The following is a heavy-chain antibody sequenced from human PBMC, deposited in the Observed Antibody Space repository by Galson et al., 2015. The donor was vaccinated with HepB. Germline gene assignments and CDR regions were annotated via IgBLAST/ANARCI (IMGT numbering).Heavy chain of an antibody. J-gene: IGHJ4*02. CDR1: GDSVSSNSAA. CDR3: AMVFYDSSGYYPTFDY. V-gene: IGHV6-1*01. CDR2: TYYRSKWYN. D-gene: IGHD3-22*01. Sequence: CAISGDSVSSNSAAWNWIRQSPSRGLEWLGRTYYRSKWYNDYAVSVKSRITINPDTSKNQFSLQQNSVTPEDTAVYYCAMVFYDSSGYYPTFDYWGQGTLVTVSS.